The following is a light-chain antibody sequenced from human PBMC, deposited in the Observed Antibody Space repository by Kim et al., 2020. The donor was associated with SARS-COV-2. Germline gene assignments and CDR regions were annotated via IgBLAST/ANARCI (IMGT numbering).Light chain of an antibody. CDR2: DAS. Sequence: SSVGDRVNITCQASQDITTYLNWYQQTPVKAPKLLIYDASNLEIGVPSRFSGSGSGTDFTFTITSLQPEDFATYYCKQNYDLPFTFGPGTKVDIK. J-gene: IGKJ3*01. CDR3: KQNYDLPFT. V-gene: IGKV1-33*01. CDR1: QDITTY.